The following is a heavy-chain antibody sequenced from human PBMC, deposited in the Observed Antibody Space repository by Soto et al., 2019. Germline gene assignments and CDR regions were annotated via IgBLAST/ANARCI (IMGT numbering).Heavy chain of an antibody. CDR3: VRGYSSSFDC. V-gene: IGHV6-1*01. CDR2: TYYRSKWTN. D-gene: IGHD2-15*01. Sequence: SQTLSLTCAISGDSVSSISASWNWIRQSPSRGLEWLGRTYYRSKWTNDYAVSVKSRITINPDTSKNQFSLQLSSVTPEDTAMYYGVRGYSSSFDCWGQGNLVTVSS. CDR1: GDSVSSISAS. J-gene: IGHJ5*01.